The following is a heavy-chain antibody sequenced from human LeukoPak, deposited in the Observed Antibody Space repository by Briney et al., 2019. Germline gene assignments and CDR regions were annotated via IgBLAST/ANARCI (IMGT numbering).Heavy chain of an antibody. CDR3: ARGRRITMIVVGNYFDY. D-gene: IGHD3-22*01. J-gene: IGHJ4*02. CDR1: GGSFSGYY. CDR2: INHSGST. V-gene: IGHV4-34*01. Sequence: SETLSLTCAVYGGSFSGYYWSWIRQPPGKGLEWIGEINHSGSTNYNPSLKSRVTISVDTSKNQFSLKLSSVTAADTAVNYCARGRRITMIVVGNYFDYWGQGTLVTVSS.